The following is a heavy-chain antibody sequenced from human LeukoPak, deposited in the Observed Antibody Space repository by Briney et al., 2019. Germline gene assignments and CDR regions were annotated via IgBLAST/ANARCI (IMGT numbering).Heavy chain of an antibody. CDR3: AKDYDYVWGTYRSSFDY. CDR2: IDGSAGAT. CDR1: GFTFSNYV. J-gene: IGHJ4*02. Sequence: GGSLRLSCAASGFTFSNYVMNWVRQAPGKGPEWVSSIDGSAGATYYADSVKGRFTISRDNSKDTLYLHMNSLRAEDTAVYYCAKDYDYVWGTYRSSFDYWGQGTLVTVSS. V-gene: IGHV3-23*01. D-gene: IGHD3-16*02.